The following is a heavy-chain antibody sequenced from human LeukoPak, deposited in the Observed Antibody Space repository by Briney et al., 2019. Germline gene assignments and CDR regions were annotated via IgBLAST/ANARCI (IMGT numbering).Heavy chain of an antibody. CDR3: ARDWRDSSGKFPNDAFVI. D-gene: IGHD3-22*01. J-gene: IGHJ3*02. Sequence: TSQTLSLTCTVSGGSISGGSYYWSWIRQPAGRGLEWIGRIYTSGSTNYNPSLKSRVTISVDTSKNQFSLKLSSVTAADTAVYYCARDWRDSSGKFPNDAFVIWGQGTMVTVSS. CDR2: IYTSGST. V-gene: IGHV4-61*02. CDR1: GGSISGGSYY.